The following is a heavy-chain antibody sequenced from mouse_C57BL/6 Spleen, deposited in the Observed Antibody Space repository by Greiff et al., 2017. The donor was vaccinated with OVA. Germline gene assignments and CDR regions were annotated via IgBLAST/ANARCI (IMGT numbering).Heavy chain of an antibody. CDR1: GYSITSGYY. CDR2: ISYDGSN. CDR3: ARHYGSSYDY. D-gene: IGHD1-1*01. V-gene: IGHV3-6*01. J-gene: IGHJ2*01. Sequence: DVQLQESGPGLVKPSQSLSLTCSVTGYSITSGYYWNWIRQFPGNKLEWMGYISYDGSNNYNPSLKNRISITRDTSKNQFFLKLNSVTTEDTATYYCARHYGSSYDYWGQGTTLTVSS.